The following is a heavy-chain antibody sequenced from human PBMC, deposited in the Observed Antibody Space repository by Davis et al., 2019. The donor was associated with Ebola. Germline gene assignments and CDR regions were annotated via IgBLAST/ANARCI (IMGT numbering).Heavy chain of an antibody. CDR1: GYTFTGYY. Sequence: ASVKVSCKASGYTFTGYYMHWVRQAPGQGLEWMGIINPSGGSTSYAQKFQGRVTMTTDTSTSTVYMELSSLRSEDTAVYFCARIDSSGGYWGQGTLVTVSS. D-gene: IGHD6-19*01. J-gene: IGHJ1*01. V-gene: IGHV1-46*03. CDR3: ARIDSSGGY. CDR2: INPSGGST.